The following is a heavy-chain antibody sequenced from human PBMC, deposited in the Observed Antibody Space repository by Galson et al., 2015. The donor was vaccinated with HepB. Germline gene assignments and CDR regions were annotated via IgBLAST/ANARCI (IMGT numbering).Heavy chain of an antibody. CDR2: ISYDGSNK. CDR3: ATNLMVRGNGMDV. J-gene: IGHJ6*02. V-gene: IGHV3-30*03. D-gene: IGHD3-10*01. Sequence: SLRLSCAASGFTFSSYGMHWVRQAPGKGLEWVAVISYDGSNKYYADSVKGRFTISRDNSKNTLYLQMNSLRAEDTAVYYCATNLMVRGNGMDVWGQGTTVTVSS. CDR1: GFTFSSYG.